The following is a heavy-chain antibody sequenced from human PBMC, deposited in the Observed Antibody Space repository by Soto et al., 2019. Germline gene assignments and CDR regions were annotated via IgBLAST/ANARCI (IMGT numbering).Heavy chain of an antibody. CDR3: AKLGTSPTFDY. CDR1: GVTFSSYG. CDR2: ISYDGSNK. D-gene: IGHD1-7*01. V-gene: IGHV3-30*18. J-gene: IGHJ4*02. Sequence: PGGSLRLSCVASGVTFSSYGMHWVRQAPGKGLEWVAVISYDGSNKFYADSVKGRFTVSRDNSKNTLYLQMNSLRAEDTAVYYCAKLGTSPTFDYWGQGTLVTVS.